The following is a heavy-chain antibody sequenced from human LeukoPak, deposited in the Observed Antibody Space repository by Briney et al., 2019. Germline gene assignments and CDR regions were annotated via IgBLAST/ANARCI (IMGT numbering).Heavy chain of an antibody. J-gene: IGHJ4*02. CDR1: GFTFSSFW. Sequence: PGGSLRLSCAASGFTFSSFWMSWVRQAPGKGLEWVANIKQDGSEKYYVDSVKGRFTISRGNAKNSLYLQMNGLRAEDTAVYYCARLSVTNNFDYWGQGTLVTVSS. D-gene: IGHD4-11*01. CDR3: ARLSVTNNFDY. V-gene: IGHV3-7*01. CDR2: IKQDGSEK.